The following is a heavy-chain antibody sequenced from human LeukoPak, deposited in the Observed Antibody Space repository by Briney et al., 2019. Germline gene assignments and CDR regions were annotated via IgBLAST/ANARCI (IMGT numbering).Heavy chain of an antibody. V-gene: IGHV4-31*03. CDR2: IYYSGST. D-gene: IGHD2-15*01. J-gene: IGHJ5*02. CDR1: GGSISSGGYY. Sequence: SETLSLTCTVSGGSISSGGYYWSWIRQHPGKGLEWIGYIYYSGSTYYNPSLKSRVTISVDTSKNQFSLKLSSVTAADTAVYYYARTGGGYNWFDPWGQGTLVTVSS. CDR3: ARTGGGYNWFDP.